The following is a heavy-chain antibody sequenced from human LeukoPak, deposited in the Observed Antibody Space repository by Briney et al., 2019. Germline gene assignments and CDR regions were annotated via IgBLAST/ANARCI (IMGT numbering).Heavy chain of an antibody. CDR1: GFFVSNSD. CDR3: AREHCVGGNCYGWRYLDV. Sequence: GGSLRLSCADSGFFVSNSDMYWVCQSLGRGLEWVTTIAVGVETHYTDSRRGRFTGSRENAKNSVYLQVNSLRAGDTGVYYCAREHCVGGNCYGWRYLDVWGKGTTVSVSS. CDR2: IAVGVET. J-gene: IGHJ6*03. D-gene: IGHD2-15*01. V-gene: IGHV3-13*01.